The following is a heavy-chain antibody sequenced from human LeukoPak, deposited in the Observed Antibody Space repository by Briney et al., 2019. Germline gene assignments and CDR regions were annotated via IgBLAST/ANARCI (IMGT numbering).Heavy chain of an antibody. Sequence: PGGSLRLSCAASGFPFSSYWMGWFRQAPGKGLEWVANIGKDGSGKNYVDSVKGRFTISRDNAKNTLYLQMNSLRAEDTAVYYCVRDRDYYLATGYFYGPPDFWGQGTLVTVSS. V-gene: IGHV3-7*01. CDR2: IGKDGSGK. CDR1: GFPFSSYW. J-gene: IGHJ4*02. CDR3: VRDRDYYLATGYFYGPPDF. D-gene: IGHD3-22*01.